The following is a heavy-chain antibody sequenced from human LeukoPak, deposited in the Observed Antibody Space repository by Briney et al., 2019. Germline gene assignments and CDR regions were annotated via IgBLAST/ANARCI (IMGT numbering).Heavy chain of an antibody. CDR1: GITFNNYA. Sequence: GGSLRLSCAASGITFNNYAMSWVRQATGKGLEWGSAVSGSGGTTYFADSVKGRFTISRDNSKNTLFLQMNSLRAEDTAVHYCARLIAAAAAGFDYWGQGTLVTVSS. J-gene: IGHJ4*02. D-gene: IGHD6-13*01. V-gene: IGHV3-23*01. CDR2: VSGSGGTT. CDR3: ARLIAAAAAGFDY.